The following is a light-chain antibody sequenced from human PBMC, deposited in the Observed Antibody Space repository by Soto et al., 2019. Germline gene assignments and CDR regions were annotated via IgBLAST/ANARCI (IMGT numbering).Light chain of an antibody. CDR2: AAS. J-gene: IGKJ3*01. Sequence: AIRMTQSPSSFSASTGDRVTITCRASQGISSYLAWYQQKPGKAPKLLIYAASTLQSGVPSRFSGSGSGTDFMLAISCLQSEDFATYYCQQYYSYPFTFGPGTKVDIK. V-gene: IGKV1-8*01. CDR3: QQYYSYPFT. CDR1: QGISSY.